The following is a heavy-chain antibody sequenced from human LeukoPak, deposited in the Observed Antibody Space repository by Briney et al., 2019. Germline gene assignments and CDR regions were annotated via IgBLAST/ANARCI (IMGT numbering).Heavy chain of an antibody. J-gene: IGHJ5*02. D-gene: IGHD2-2*03. V-gene: IGHV1-69*06. CDR2: IIPIFGTA. CDR1: GGTFSSYA. CDR3: AKDLDIVVVPAPGGLDP. Sequence: ASVKVSCKASGGTFSSYAISWVRQAPGQGLEWMGGIIPIFGTANYAQKFQGRVTITADKSTSTAYMELSSLRAEDTAVYYCAKDLDIVVVPAPGGLDPWGQGTLVTVSS.